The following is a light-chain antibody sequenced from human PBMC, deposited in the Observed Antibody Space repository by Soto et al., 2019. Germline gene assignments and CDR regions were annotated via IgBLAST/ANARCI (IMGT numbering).Light chain of an antibody. Sequence: EIVLTQSPGTLSLSPGERATLSCRASQSVSSTSLAWYQQKPGQAPRLLMYGVSSRATGIPDRYSCSGSGTDFILTINRLEPKDFAVYFLQQYDSSVGTFGQGTKVDI. CDR2: GVS. V-gene: IGKV3-20*01. J-gene: IGKJ1*01. CDR3: QQYDSSVGT. CDR1: QSVSSTS.